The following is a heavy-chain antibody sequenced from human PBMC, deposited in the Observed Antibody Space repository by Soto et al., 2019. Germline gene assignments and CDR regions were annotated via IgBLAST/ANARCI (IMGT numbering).Heavy chain of an antibody. CDR1: GDSVSSNSAA. CDR3: ARAYNWNYYYYYGMDV. Sequence: KQSQTLSLTCAISGDSVSSNSAAWNWIRQSPSRGLEWLGRTYYRSKWYNDYAVSVKSRITINPYTSKNQFSLQLNSVTPEDTAVYYCARAYNWNYYYYYGMDVWGQGTTVTVSS. D-gene: IGHD1-20*01. J-gene: IGHJ6*02. CDR2: TYYRSKWYN. V-gene: IGHV6-1*01.